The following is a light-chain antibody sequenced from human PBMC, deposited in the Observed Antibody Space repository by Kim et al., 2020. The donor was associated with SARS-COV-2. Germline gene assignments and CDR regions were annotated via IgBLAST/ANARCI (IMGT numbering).Light chain of an antibody. V-gene: IGKV3-15*01. CDR1: QTIKNR. CDR3: QQSNNWPPLT. J-gene: IGKJ1*01. Sequence: SPGERATLSCRASQTIKNRLVWYQHKPGQAPRLRIYDATTRATGVPARFIGSGSETDFTLTISNLQSEDFAVYYCQQSNNWPPLTFGQGTKVDIK. CDR2: DAT.